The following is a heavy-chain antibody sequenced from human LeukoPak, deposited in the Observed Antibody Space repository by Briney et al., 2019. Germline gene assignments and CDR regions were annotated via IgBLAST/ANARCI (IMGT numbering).Heavy chain of an antibody. V-gene: IGHV3-72*01. CDR2: TRNKANSYTT. J-gene: IGHJ3*02. CDR1: GFTFSNAW. CDR3: ARDQVGLRAFDI. Sequence: PGGSLRLSCAASGFTFSNAWMSWVRQAPGKGLEWVGRTRNKANSYTTEYAASVKGRFTISRDDSKNSLYLQMNSLKTEDTAVYYCARDQVGLRAFDIWGQGTMVTVSS. D-gene: IGHD1-26*01.